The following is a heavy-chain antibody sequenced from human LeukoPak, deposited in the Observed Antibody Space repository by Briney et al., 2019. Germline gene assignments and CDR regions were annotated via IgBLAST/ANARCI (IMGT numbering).Heavy chain of an antibody. CDR2: VSDSGVNT. J-gene: IGHJ4*02. D-gene: IGHD3-10*01. CDR1: GFSFSGYA. V-gene: IGHV3-23*01. Sequence: GGSLRLSCEASGFSFSGYAMSWVRQAPGKGLDWVSGVSDSGVNTYYADSVKGRFTISRDNSKYTLFLQMNSLGAEDTAVYYCAFGSGSIGGYLEYWGQGTLVTVSS. CDR3: AFGSGSIGGYLEY.